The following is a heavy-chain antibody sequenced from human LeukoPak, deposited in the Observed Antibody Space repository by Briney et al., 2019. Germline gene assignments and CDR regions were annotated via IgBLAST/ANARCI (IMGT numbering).Heavy chain of an antibody. CDR2: IYSGGST. J-gene: IGHJ4*02. CDR1: GFTVSSNY. Sequence: GGSLRLSCAASGFTVSSNYMSWVRQAPGKGLEWVSVIYSGGSTYYADSVKGRFTISRDNSKNTLCLQMNNLRAEDTAVYYCARGLHCSGGSCYDTTFDYWGQGTLVTVSS. D-gene: IGHD2-15*01. CDR3: ARGLHCSGGSCYDTTFDY. V-gene: IGHV3-53*01.